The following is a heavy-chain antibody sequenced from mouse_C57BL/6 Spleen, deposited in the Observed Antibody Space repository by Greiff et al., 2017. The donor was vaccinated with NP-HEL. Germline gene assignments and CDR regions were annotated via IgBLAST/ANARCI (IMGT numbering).Heavy chain of an antibody. D-gene: IGHD4-1*01. J-gene: IGHJ2*01. CDR1: GYTFTSYW. CDR3: ARRTGTYFDY. V-gene: IGHV1-59*01. Sequence: QVQLKESGAELVRPGTSVKLSCKASGYTFTSYWMHWVKQRPGQGLEWIGVIDPSDSYTNYNQKFKGKATLTVDTSSSTAYMQLSSLTSEDSAVYYCARRTGTYFDYWGQGTTLTVSS. CDR2: IDPSDSYT.